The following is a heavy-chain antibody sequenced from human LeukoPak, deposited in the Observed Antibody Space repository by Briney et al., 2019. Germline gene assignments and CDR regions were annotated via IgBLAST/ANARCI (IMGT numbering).Heavy chain of an antibody. Sequence: SETLSLTCAVYGGSFSGYYWSWIRQPPGKGLEWIGEINHSGSTNYNPSLKSRVTISVDTSKNQFSLKLSSVTAADTAVYYCARAAQLVRDFHYWGQGTLVTVSS. CDR3: ARAAQLVRDFHY. CDR2: INHSGST. D-gene: IGHD6-13*01. CDR1: GGSFSGYY. J-gene: IGHJ4*02. V-gene: IGHV4-34*01.